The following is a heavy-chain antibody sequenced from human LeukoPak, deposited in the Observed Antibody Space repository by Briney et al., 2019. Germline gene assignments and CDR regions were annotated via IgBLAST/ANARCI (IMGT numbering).Heavy chain of an antibody. J-gene: IGHJ4*02. D-gene: IGHD3-3*01. CDR1: GYTVTSYY. CDR2: INPSGGGT. Sequence: ASVKVSCKTSGYTVTSYYMHWVRQAPGQGLEWMGIINPSGGGTSYTQKFQGRVTMTRDTSTSTDYMEVSSLRSEDTAVYYCATIESGYYTRWGQGTLVTVSS. V-gene: IGHV1-46*01. CDR3: ATIESGYYTR.